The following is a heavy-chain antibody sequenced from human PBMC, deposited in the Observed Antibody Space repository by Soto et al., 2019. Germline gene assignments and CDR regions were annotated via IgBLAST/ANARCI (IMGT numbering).Heavy chain of an antibody. CDR3: AKDPPSERMHPSYGMDV. CDR1: GFTFDSCV. J-gene: IGHJ6*02. V-gene: IGHV3-23*01. Sequence: GGSLRLSCAASGFTFDSCVMSWVRQAPGKGLEWLSLISGSGRYTDYADSVKGRFTISRDNSKNTLYLQMNSLRVVDTAVYYCAKDPPSERMHPSYGMDVCGQGTTVTVSS. CDR2: ISGSGRYT.